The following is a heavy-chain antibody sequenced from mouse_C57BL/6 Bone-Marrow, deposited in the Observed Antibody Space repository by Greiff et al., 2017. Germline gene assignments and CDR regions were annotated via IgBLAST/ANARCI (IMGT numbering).Heavy chain of an antibody. V-gene: IGHV1-82*01. CDR1: GYAFSSSW. D-gene: IGHD4-1*01. CDR2: IYPGDGDT. J-gene: IGHJ2*01. Sequence: QVQLQQSGPELVKPGASLKISCKASGYAFSSSWMNWVKQRPGKGLEWIGRIYPGDGDTNYKGKFKGKATMTADKSSSTAYMQLSSLISEDSAVYFGERNLGCDYWGQGTTLTVSS. CDR3: ERNLGCDY.